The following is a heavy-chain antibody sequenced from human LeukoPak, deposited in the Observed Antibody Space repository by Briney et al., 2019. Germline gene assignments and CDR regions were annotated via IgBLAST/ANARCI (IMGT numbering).Heavy chain of an antibody. V-gene: IGHV4-59*01. CDR2: IYYSGST. J-gene: IGHJ5*02. CDR1: GGSISSYY. D-gene: IGHD3-10*01. CDR3: AREVHYYGSGTYFFWFDP. Sequence: PSETLSLTCTVSGGSISSYYWSWIRQPPGKGLEWIGYIYYSGSTNYNPSLKSRVTISVDTSKNQVSLKLTSVTAADTAIYYCAREVHYYGSGTYFFWFDPWGQGTLVTVSS.